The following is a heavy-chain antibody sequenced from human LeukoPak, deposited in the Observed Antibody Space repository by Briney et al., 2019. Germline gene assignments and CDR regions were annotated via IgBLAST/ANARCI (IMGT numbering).Heavy chain of an antibody. CDR3: AKFQIAARPVSPLDY. V-gene: IGHV3-23*01. D-gene: IGHD6-6*01. CDR2: ISGSGGST. J-gene: IGHJ4*02. Sequence: PGGSLRLSCAASGFTFSSYAMSWVRQAPGKGREWVSAISGSGGSTYYADSVKGRFTISRDNSKNTLYLQMNSLRAEDTAVYYCAKFQIAARPVSPLDYWGQGTLVTVSS. CDR1: GFTFSSYA.